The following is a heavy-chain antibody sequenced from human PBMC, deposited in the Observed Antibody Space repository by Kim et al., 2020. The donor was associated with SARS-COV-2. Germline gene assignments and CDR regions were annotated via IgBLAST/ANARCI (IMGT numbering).Heavy chain of an antibody. D-gene: IGHD3-3*02. V-gene: IGHV1-69*13. CDR2: IIPMFGSA. CDR3: ARWEVAFFYGLDV. CDR1: GGTFSNFG. Sequence: SVKVSCKASGGTFSNFGIIWVRQAPGQGLEWMGGIIPMFGSANYAQKFLGRVTITADESTSTAYLEVNSLRSDDTSVYYCARWEVAFFYGLDVWGDGTT. J-gene: IGHJ6*02.